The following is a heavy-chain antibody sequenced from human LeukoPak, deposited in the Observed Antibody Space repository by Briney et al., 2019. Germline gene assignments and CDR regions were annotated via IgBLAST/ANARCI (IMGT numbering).Heavy chain of an antibody. CDR1: GGSFSGYY. Sequence: PSETLSLTCAVYGGSFSGYYWSWIRQPPGKGLEWIGEINHSGSTNYNPSLKSRVTISVDTSKNQFSLKLSSVTAADTAVYYCARAYIAADYYYMDVWGKGTTVTISS. CDR3: ARAYIAADYYYMDV. CDR2: INHSGST. D-gene: IGHD6-13*01. V-gene: IGHV4-34*01. J-gene: IGHJ6*03.